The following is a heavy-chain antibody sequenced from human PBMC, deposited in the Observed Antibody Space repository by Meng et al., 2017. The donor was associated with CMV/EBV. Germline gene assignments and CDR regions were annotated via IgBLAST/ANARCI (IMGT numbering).Heavy chain of an antibody. D-gene: IGHD4-17*01. V-gene: IGHV4-4*07. J-gene: IGHJ4*02. CDR1: GGSISSYY. CDR2: IYTSGST. Sequence: GSLRLSCTVSGGSISSYYWSWIRQPAGKGLEWIGRIYTSGSTNYNPSLKSRVTMSVDTSKYQFSLKLSSVTAADTAVYYCARPHYANYFDYWGQGTLVTVSS. CDR3: ARPHYANYFDY.